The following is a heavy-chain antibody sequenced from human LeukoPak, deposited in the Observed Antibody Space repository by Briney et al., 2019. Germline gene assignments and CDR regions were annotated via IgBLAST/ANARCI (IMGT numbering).Heavy chain of an antibody. D-gene: IGHD3-10*01. CDR2: INHSGST. J-gene: IGHJ6*02. CDR3: ARGGDYYGSVYGMDV. V-gene: IGHV4-34*01. Sequence: SETLSLTCAVYGGSFSGYYWSWIRQPPGKGLEWIGEINHSGSTNYNPSLKSRVTISVDTSKNQFSLKLSSVTAADTAVYYCARGGDYYGSVYGMDVRGQGTTVTVSS. CDR1: GGSFSGYY.